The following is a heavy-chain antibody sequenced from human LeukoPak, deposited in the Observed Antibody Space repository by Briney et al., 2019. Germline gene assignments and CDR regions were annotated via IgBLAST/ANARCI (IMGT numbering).Heavy chain of an antibody. CDR1: GGSISSSSYY. CDR2: IYYSGST. CDR3: ASGYCSGGSCYYQAV. Sequence: SETLSLTCTVSGGSISSSSYYWGWIRQPPGRGLEWIGSIYYSGSTYYNPSLKSRVTISVDTSKNQFSLKLSSVTAADTAVYYCASGYCSGGSCYYQAVWGKGTTVTLSS. J-gene: IGHJ6*04. V-gene: IGHV4-39*01. D-gene: IGHD2-15*01.